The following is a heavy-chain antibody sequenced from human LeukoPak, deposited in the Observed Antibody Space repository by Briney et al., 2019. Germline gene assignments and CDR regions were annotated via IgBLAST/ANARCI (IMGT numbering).Heavy chain of an antibody. V-gene: IGHV1-2*02. J-gene: IGHJ4*02. CDR3: ARGAHPYYDILTGPDY. CDR2: INPNSGGT. D-gene: IGHD3-9*01. Sequence: ASVKVSCKASGYTFTGYYMHWVRQAPGQGLEWMGWINPNSGGTNYAQKFQGRVTMTRDTSISTAYMELSRLRSDDTAVYYCARGAHPYYDILTGPDYWGQGTLVTVSS. CDR1: GYTFTGYY.